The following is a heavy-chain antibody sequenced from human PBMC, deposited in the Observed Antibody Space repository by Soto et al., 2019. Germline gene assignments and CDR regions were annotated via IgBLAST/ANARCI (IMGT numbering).Heavy chain of an antibody. D-gene: IGHD4-4*01. CDR3: ASGTTFDWFDP. CDR2: INPSGGST. Sequence: QVQLVQSGAEVKKPGASVKVSCKASGYTFTSYYMHWVRQAPGQGLEWMGIINPSGGSTSYAQKFQGGVTMTRDTSTSTVYMELSSLRSEDTAVYYCASGTTFDWFDPWGQGTLVTVSS. V-gene: IGHV1-46*03. J-gene: IGHJ5*02. CDR1: GYTFTSYY.